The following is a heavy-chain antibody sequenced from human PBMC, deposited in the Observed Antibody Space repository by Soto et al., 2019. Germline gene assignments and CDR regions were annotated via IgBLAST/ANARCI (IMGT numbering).Heavy chain of an antibody. Sequence: VSGPTLVNPTQTLTLTCTFSGFSLSTNGMCVSWIRQPPEKALEWLALINWDDEKFYTTSLRTRLTISKDTSNNQVVLTVTNMDPVDTATYYCARIKGPYDAFDIWGQGTMVTVSS. CDR1: GFSLSTNGMC. CDR2: INWDDEK. V-gene: IGHV2-70*01. J-gene: IGHJ3*02. CDR3: ARIKGPYDAFDI.